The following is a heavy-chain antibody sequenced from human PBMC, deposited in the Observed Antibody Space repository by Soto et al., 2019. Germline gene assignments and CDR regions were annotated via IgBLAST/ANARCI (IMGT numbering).Heavy chain of an antibody. CDR2: TYYSGST. CDR3: ALVLQGARDADY. J-gene: IGHJ4*02. Sequence: SETLSLTCTVSGGSISSYYWSWIRQPPGKGLEWIGYTYYSGSTNYNPSLKSRVTISVDTSKNQFSLKLSSVTAADTAVYYCALVLQGARDADYWGQGTLVTVSS. D-gene: IGHD1-26*01. CDR1: GGSISSYY. V-gene: IGHV4-59*01.